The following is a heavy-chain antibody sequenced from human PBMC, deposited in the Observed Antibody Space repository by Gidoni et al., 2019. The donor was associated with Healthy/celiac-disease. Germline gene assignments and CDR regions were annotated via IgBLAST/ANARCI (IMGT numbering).Heavy chain of an antibody. J-gene: IGHJ4*02. CDR2: IYYSGGT. CDR3: ARLNPTVQGVIVFDY. Sequence: QLQLQESGPGLVKPSETLSLTCTVSGGSISSSRYYWGWIRQPPGKGLEWIGSIYYSGGTYYNPALKSRVTISVDTSKNQFSLKLSSVTAADTAVYYCARLNPTVQGVIVFDYWGQGTLVTVSS. D-gene: IGHD3-10*01. V-gene: IGHV4-39*01. CDR1: GGSISSSRYY.